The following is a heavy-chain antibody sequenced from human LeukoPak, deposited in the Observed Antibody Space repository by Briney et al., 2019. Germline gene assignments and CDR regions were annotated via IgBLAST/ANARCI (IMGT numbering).Heavy chain of an antibody. CDR2: IYNGGII. CDR3: ARVSSSWYQDWYFDL. CDR1: GDSISRYY. V-gene: IGHV4-4*07. D-gene: IGHD6-13*01. Sequence: SETLSLTCTVSGDSISRYYWSWIRQPAGKGLEWIGRIYNGGIITYNPSLKSRVTMSIDTSNNQFSLRLRFVTAADTAVYYCARVSSSWYQDWYFDLWGRGTLVTVSS. J-gene: IGHJ2*01.